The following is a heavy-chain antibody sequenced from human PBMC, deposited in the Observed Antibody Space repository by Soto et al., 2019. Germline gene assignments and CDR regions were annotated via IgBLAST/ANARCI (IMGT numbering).Heavy chain of an antibody. D-gene: IGHD3-10*01. V-gene: IGHV5-51*01. CDR2: IYPGDSDT. CDR1: GYSFTSYW. CDR3: ASSYYYCSGSYYIPLYFDY. J-gene: IGHJ4*02. Sequence: GESLRISCKGSGYSFTSYWIGWVRQMPGKGLEWMGIIYPGDSDTRYSPSFQGQVTISADKSISTAYLQWSSLKASDTAMYYCASSYYYCSGSYYIPLYFDYWGQGTLVTVSS.